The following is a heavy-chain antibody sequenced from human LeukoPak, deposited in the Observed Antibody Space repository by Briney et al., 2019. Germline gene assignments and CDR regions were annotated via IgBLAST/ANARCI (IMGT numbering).Heavy chain of an antibody. V-gene: IGHV3-30*03. CDR3: ASAAGPFDH. CDR2: ISYDGSNK. J-gene: IGHJ4*02. CDR1: GFTFSSYG. D-gene: IGHD6-13*01. Sequence: GGSLRLSCAASGFTFSSYGMHWVRQAPGKGLEWVAVISYDGSNKYYADSVKGRFTISRDNSKNTLYLQMNTLRADDTAVYFCASAAGPFDHWGRGTLVTVSS.